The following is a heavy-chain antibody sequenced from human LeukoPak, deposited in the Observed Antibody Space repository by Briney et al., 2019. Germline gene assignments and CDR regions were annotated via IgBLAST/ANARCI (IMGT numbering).Heavy chain of an antibody. J-gene: IGHJ5*02. D-gene: IGHD6-19*01. CDR3: ARDGQWLVLWWFDP. V-gene: IGHV3-30*04. Sequence: GGSLRLSCAASGFTFSSYAMHWVRQAPGKGLEWVAVISYDGSNKYYADSVKDRFTISRDNSKNTLYLQMNSLRAEDTAVYYCARDGQWLVLWWFDPWGQGTLVTVSS. CDR1: GFTFSSYA. CDR2: ISYDGSNK.